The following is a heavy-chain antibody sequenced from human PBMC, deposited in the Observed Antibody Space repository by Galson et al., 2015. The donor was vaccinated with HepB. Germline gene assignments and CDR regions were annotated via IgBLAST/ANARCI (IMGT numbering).Heavy chain of an antibody. D-gene: IGHD6-13*01. J-gene: IGHJ6*02. V-gene: IGHV3-33*01. CDR1: GFTFSSYG. Sequence: SLRLSCAASGFTFSSYGMHWVRQAPGKGLEWVAVIWYDGSNKYYADSVKGRFTISRDNSKNTLYLQMNSLRAEDTAVYYCARDGVAAFSQTLHMGYYGMDVWGQGTTVTVSS. CDR2: IWYDGSNK. CDR3: ARDGVAAFSQTLHMGYYGMDV.